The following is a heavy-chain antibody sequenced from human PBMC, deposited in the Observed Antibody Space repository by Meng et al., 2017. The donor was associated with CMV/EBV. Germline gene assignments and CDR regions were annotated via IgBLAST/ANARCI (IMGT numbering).Heavy chain of an antibody. J-gene: IGHJ4*02. CDR3: GGGGGGSYSAY. CDR1: GFTFSNAW. CDR2: IKSKTDGGTT. Sequence: GESLKISCAASGFTFSNAWMSWVRQAPGKGLEWVGRIKSKTDGGTTDYAAPVKGRFTISRDDSKNTLYLQMNSLRADDTGVYYCGGGGGGSYSAYWGQGTLVTVSS. V-gene: IGHV3-15*05. D-gene: IGHD2-15*01.